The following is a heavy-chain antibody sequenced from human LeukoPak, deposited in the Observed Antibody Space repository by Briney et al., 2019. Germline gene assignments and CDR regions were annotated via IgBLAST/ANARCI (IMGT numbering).Heavy chain of an antibody. J-gene: IGHJ5*02. V-gene: IGHV7-4-1*02. CDR1: GYTFTSYA. Sequence: ASVKVSCKASGYTFTSYAMNWVRQAPGQGLEWMGWINTNTGNPTYAQGFTGRFVFSLDTSVSTAYLQISSLKAEDTAVYYCARDGTVYYYDITGWFDPWGQGTLVTVSS. CDR3: ARDGTVYYYDITGWFDP. CDR2: INTNTGNP. D-gene: IGHD3-22*01.